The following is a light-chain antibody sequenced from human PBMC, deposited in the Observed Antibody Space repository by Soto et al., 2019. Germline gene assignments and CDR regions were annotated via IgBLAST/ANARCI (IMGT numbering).Light chain of an antibody. Sequence: DMPMTQSPTTLSASVGDRVTITCRASQNIRCWLAWYQQKPGKAPKVLIYDASTLESGVPSRFSGSGFGTEFSLTISSLQPDDFATYYCQHYNGYFGQGTKLEIK. J-gene: IGKJ2*01. CDR3: QHYNGY. CDR1: QNIRCW. V-gene: IGKV1-5*01. CDR2: DAS.